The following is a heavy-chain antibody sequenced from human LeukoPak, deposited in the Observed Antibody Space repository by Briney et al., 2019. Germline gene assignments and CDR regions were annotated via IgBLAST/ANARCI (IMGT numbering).Heavy chain of an antibody. CDR1: GYTFTGYY. J-gene: IGHJ5*02. Sequence: ASVKVSCKPSGYTFTGYYIHWVRQAPGQGLEWMGWINPNSGGTNYAQKFQGRITMTRDTSISTAYMELTRLRSDDTAVYYCASQTTVSTDWFDPWGQGTLVTVSS. CDR2: INPNSGGT. V-gene: IGHV1-2*02. CDR3: ASQTTVSTDWFDP. D-gene: IGHD4-11*01.